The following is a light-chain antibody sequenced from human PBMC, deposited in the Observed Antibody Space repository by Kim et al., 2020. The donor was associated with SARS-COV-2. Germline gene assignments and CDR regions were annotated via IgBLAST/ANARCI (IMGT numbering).Light chain of an antibody. CDR1: QSVTSSN. V-gene: IGKV3-20*01. Sequence: SPGESATLSCRASQSVTSSNLAWYQRKPGQAPRLLIYGAFSRATGIPDRFSGSGSGTDFTLTINRLEPEDFAVYDCQQYGSSPETFGGGTKVDIK. J-gene: IGKJ4*01. CDR2: GAF. CDR3: QQYGSSPET.